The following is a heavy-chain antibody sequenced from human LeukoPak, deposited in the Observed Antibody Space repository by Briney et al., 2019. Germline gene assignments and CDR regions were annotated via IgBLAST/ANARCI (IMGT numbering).Heavy chain of an antibody. CDR1: GFTFSSYA. J-gene: IGHJ4*02. D-gene: IGHD4-11*01. CDR3: AKGVSTVGRQYYFDY. V-gene: IGHV3-23*01. Sequence: GGSLRLSCAASGFTFSSYAMSWVRQAPGKGLEWVTAISGSGGSTYYADSVKGRFTISRDNSKNTLYLQMNSLRAEDTAVYYCAKGVSTVGRQYYFDYWGQGTLVTVSS. CDR2: ISGSGGST.